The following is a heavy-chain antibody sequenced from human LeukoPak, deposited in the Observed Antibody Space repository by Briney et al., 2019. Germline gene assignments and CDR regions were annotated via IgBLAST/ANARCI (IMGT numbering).Heavy chain of an antibody. CDR3: ARGALAYCGGDCSLRYTVLPDY. CDR2: INPNSDGT. J-gene: IGHJ4*02. Sequence: ASVKVSCKASGYTFTGFYLHWLRQAPGQGLEWMGWINPNSDGTNYAQKFQGRVTMTRDTSISTAYMELSRLRSDDTAVYYCARGALAYCGGDCSLRYTVLPDYWGQGTLVTVSS. V-gene: IGHV1-2*02. CDR1: GYTFTGFY. D-gene: IGHD2-21*02.